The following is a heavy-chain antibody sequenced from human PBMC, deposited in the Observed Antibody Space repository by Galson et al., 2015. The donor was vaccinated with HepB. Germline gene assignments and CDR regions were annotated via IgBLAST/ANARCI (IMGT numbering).Heavy chain of an antibody. Sequence: SLRLSCAASGFIFSSFGIHWVRQAPGKGLEWVALIWYDGSKKYYADSVKDRFTISRDNPKNTLYLEMNSLRADDSAVYYCARSYGSESSVRPPDNWGQGTPVTVSS. D-gene: IGHD3-10*01. CDR3: ARSYGSESSVRPPDN. CDR1: GFIFSSFG. CDR2: IWYDGSKK. V-gene: IGHV3-33*01. J-gene: IGHJ4*02.